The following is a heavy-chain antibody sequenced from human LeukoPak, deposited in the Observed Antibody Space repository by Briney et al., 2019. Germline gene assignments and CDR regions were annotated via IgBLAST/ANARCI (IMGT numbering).Heavy chain of an antibody. Sequence: PSETLSLTCSVSGDSISRGSYYWSWIRQPPGKGLEWIGSIYYSGTTHYNPSLESRVTISVDTSKNQFSLKLASVTAADTAIYYCAKGAGGFSYYNWFDPWGQGTLVTVSS. J-gene: IGHJ5*02. CDR2: IYYSGTT. CDR3: AKGAGGFSYYNWFDP. V-gene: IGHV4-39*07. CDR1: GDSISRGSYY. D-gene: IGHD5-18*01.